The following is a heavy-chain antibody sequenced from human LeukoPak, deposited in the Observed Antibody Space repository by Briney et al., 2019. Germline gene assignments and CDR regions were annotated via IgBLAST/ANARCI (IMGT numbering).Heavy chain of an antibody. CDR1: GASIGSQY. J-gene: IGHJ6*03. D-gene: IGHD3-16*01. CDR2: FYYSGST. Sequence: SETLSLTCTVSGASIGSQYWSWIRQPPGKGLEWIGHFYYSGSTNYNPSLKSRVTISVDTSKNQFSLKLSSVTAADTAVYYCARETSQKGAHYMDVWGKGTTITISS. V-gene: IGHV4-59*11. CDR3: ARETSQKGAHYMDV.